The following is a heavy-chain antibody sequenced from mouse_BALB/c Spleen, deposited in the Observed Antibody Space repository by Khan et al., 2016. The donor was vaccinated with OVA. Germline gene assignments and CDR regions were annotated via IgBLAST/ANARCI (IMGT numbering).Heavy chain of an antibody. V-gene: IGHV2-6-1*01. Sequence: QVQLKESGPGLVAPSQSLSITCTISGFSLTRYGVHWVRQPPGKGLEWLVMIWSDGRTTYNSSLKSRLSISKDNSKCQVFLKMNSLQTDDTAMYYCARGIYYCGSLLVDYWGQGTNVTVTS. CDR2: IWSDGRT. CDR1: GFSLTRYG. D-gene: IGHD1-1*01. J-gene: IGHJ2*01. CDR3: ARGIYYCGSLLVDY.